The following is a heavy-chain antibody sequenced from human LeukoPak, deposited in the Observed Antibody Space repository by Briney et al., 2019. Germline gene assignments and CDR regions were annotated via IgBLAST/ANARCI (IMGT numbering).Heavy chain of an antibody. D-gene: IGHD2-15*01. CDR2: INHSGST. V-gene: IGHV4-34*01. Sequence: PSETLSLTCAVYGGSFSGYYWGWIRQPPGKGLEWIGEINHSGSTNYNPSLKSRVTISVDTSKNQFSLKLSSVTAADTAVYYCARNEVGDYVLYWGQGTLVTVSS. CDR1: GGSFSGYY. CDR3: ARNEVGDYVLY. J-gene: IGHJ4*02.